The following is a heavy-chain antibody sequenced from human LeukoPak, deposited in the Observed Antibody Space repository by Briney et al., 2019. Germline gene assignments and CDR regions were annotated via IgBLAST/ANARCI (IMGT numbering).Heavy chain of an antibody. D-gene: IGHD6-13*01. J-gene: IGHJ3*01. CDR2: ISSGNYK. Sequence: PGGSLRLSCAASGFTFSSYSFNWVRQVPGKGLEWVSSISSGNYKYYTDSVEGRFTISRDNAKNSMFMEMNSLRAEDTAVYYCARHGYDGFDLWGQGTMVTVSS. V-gene: IGHV3-21*01. CDR1: GFTFSSYS. CDR3: ARHGYDGFDL.